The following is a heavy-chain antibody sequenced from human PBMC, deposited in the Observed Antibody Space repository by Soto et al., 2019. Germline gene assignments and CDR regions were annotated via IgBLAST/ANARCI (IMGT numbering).Heavy chain of an antibody. CDR3: ARGVEGPGSYYTAYYFDY. V-gene: IGHV4-30-2*01. Sequence: QLQLQESGSGLVKPSQTLSLTCAVSGGSISSGGYSWSWIRQPPGKGLEWIGYIYHSGSTYYNPSLKSRVTISVNRSKNQFSLKLSSVTAADTAVYYCARGVEGPGSYYTAYYFDYWGQGTLVTVSS. J-gene: IGHJ4*02. CDR2: IYHSGST. CDR1: GGSISSGGYS. D-gene: IGHD3-10*01.